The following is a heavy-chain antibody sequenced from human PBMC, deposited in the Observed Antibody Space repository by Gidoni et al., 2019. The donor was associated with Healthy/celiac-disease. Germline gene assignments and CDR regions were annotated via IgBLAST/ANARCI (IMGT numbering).Heavy chain of an antibody. CDR1: GYTFTSYA. CDR3: ARNFCSSTSCYKRFDP. J-gene: IGHJ5*02. Sequence: QVQLVQSGAEVKKPGASVKGSCKASGYTFTSYAMHWGRQAPGQRLEWMGWINAGNGNTKYSQKFQGRVTIPRDTSASTAYMELSSLRSEDTAVYYCARNFCSSTSCYKRFDPWGQGTLVTVSS. CDR2: INAGNGNT. D-gene: IGHD2-2*02. V-gene: IGHV1-3*01.